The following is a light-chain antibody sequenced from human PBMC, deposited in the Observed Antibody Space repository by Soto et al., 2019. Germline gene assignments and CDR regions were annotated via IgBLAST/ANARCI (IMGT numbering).Light chain of an antibody. V-gene: IGKV3-20*01. CDR1: QSVSSSY. J-gene: IGKJ2*01. CDR2: GAS. CDR3: QQYGSTPYT. Sequence: EIVLTQSPGTLSLSPGERATLSCRASQSVSSSYLAWYQQKPGQAPRLLIYGASSRATGNQDRFSGSGSGTDFTLTISRLEPQDFEVYYCQQYGSTPYTFGQGTKLEIK.